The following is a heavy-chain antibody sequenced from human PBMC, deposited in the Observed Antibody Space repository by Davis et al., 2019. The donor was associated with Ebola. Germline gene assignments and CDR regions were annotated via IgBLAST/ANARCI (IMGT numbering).Heavy chain of an antibody. V-gene: IGHV3-43D*03. D-gene: IGHD3-22*01. CDR3: AKLGSSDYRRDLQH. CDR2: ISWDGGST. Sequence: GESLKISCAASGFTFDDYAMHWVRQAAGKGLEWVSLISWDGGSTYYADSVKGRFTISRDNSKNSLYLQMNSLRAEDTALYYCAKLGSSDYRRDLQHWGQGTRVTVSS. CDR1: GFTFDDYA. J-gene: IGHJ1*01.